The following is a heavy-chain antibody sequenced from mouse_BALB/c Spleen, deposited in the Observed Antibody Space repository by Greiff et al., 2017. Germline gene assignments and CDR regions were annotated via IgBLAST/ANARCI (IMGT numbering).Heavy chain of an antibody. D-gene: IGHD4-1*01. CDR2: IWSGGST. CDR3: ARSPLTGRAYAMDY. J-gene: IGHJ4*01. Sequence: VQLQQSGPGLVQPSQSLSITCTVSGFSLTSYGVHWVRQSPGKGLEWLGVIWSGGSTDYNAAFISRLSISKDNSKSQVFFKMNSLQANDTAIYYCARSPLTGRAYAMDYWGQGTSVTVSS. V-gene: IGHV2-2*02. CDR1: GFSLTSYG.